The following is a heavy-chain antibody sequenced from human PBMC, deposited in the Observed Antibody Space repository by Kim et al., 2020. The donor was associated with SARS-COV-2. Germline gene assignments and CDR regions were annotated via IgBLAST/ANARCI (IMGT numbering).Heavy chain of an antibody. V-gene: IGHV5-51*01. J-gene: IGHJ4*02. D-gene: IGHD3-3*01. CDR2: IYPGDSDT. CDR1: GYSFTSYW. CDR3: ARLGGRFLEWLGLDY. Sequence: GESLKISCKGSGYSFTSYWIGWVRQMPGKGLEWMGIIYPGDSDTRYSPSFQGQVTISADKSISTAYLQWSSLKASDTAMYYCARLGGRFLEWLGLDYWGQGTLVTVSS.